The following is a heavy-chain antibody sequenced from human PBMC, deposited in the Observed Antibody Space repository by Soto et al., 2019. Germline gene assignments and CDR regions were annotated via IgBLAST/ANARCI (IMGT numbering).Heavy chain of an antibody. V-gene: IGHV1-18*01. D-gene: IGHD3-10*02. CDR3: ARDLDCSGSYFIDY. Sequence: QVQLVQSGAEVKKPGASVQVSCKASGYTFIIYGINWVRQAPGQGLEWMGWISASNGNTKYAQNLQGRVTMTTDTSTSTAYMELSSLRSDDTAVYYCARDLDCSGSYFIDYWGQGTLVTVSS. J-gene: IGHJ4*02. CDR1: GYTFIIYG. CDR2: ISASNGNT.